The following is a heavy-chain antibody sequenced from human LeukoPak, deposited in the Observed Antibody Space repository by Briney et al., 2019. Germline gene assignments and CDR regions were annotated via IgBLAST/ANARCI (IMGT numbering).Heavy chain of an antibody. CDR1: GFTFSSYS. V-gene: IGHV3-21*01. Sequence: GGSLGLSCAASGFTFSSYSMNWVRQAPGKGLEWVSSISSSSSYIYYADSVKGRFTISRDNAKNSLYLQMNSLRAEDTAVYYCASSGGYYDSSGYYTPMDVWGKGTTVTVSS. CDR3: ASSGGYYDSSGYYTPMDV. CDR2: ISSSSSYI. D-gene: IGHD3-22*01. J-gene: IGHJ6*04.